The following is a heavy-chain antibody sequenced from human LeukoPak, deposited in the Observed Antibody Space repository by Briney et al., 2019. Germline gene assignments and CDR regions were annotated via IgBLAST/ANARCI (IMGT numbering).Heavy chain of an antibody. V-gene: IGHV3-64*01. J-gene: IGHJ3*02. CDR3: ARAASSGYYSLSPRDAFDI. CDR1: GFTFSSYA. Sequence: GGSLRLSCAASGFTFSSYAMHWVRQAPGKGLEYVSAISSNGGSTYYANSVKGRFTISGDNSKNTLYLQMGSLRAEDMAVYYCARAASSGYYSLSPRDAFDIWGQGTMVTVSS. CDR2: ISSNGGST. D-gene: IGHD3-22*01.